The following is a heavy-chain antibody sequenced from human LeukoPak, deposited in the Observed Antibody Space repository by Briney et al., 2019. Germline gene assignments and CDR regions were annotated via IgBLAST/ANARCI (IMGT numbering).Heavy chain of an antibody. CDR3: ARGRGATVITNFDY. J-gene: IGHJ4*02. CDR1: GYSFIGYW. CDR2: ISPGDSNT. Sequence: GESLKISCKGSGYSFIGYWIGWVRQMPGKGLEWMGIISPGDSNTRYSPSVQGQVTMSADKSSSTAYLQWRSLKASDTAMYYCARGRGATVITNFDYWGQGTLVTVSS. V-gene: IGHV5-51*01. D-gene: IGHD4-17*01.